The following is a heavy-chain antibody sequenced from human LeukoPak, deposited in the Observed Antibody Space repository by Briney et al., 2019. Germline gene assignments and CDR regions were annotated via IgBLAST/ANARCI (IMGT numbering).Heavy chain of an antibody. CDR2: IYTSGST. CDR1: GGSISSYY. D-gene: IGHD4-11*01. CDR3: ARDGSNYVGERSTMDV. V-gene: IGHV4-4*07. J-gene: IGHJ6*03. Sequence: SETLSLTCTVSGGSISSYYWSWIRQPAGKGLEWIGRIYTSGSTNYNPSLKSRVTMSVDTSKNPFSLKLSSVTAADTAVYYCARDGSNYVGERSTMDVWGKGTTVTVSS.